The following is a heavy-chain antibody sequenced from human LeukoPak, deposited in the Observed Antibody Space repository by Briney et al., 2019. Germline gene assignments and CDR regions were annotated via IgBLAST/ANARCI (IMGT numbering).Heavy chain of an antibody. V-gene: IGHV3-30*04. Sequence: GGSLRLSCAASRFTFSSHAMHWVRHAPGKGLEWVAVVSDVGNSKYYADSVKGRLTIPRDNSKTTLYLQMNGLRAEDTAVYYCARVTVAGISQYYYFYYGMDVWGQGTTVTVSS. D-gene: IGHD6-19*01. CDR1: RFTFSSHA. J-gene: IGHJ6*02. CDR2: VSDVGNSK. CDR3: ARVTVAGISQYYYFYYGMDV.